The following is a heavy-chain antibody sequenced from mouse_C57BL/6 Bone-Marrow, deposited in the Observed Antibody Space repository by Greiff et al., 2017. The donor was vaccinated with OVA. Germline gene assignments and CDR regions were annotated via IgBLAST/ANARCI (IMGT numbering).Heavy chain of an antibody. V-gene: IGHV1-69*01. J-gene: IGHJ2*01. CDR3: ARSIYNYFDY. CDR1: GYTFTSYW. D-gene: IGHD2-12*01. CDR2: IDPSDSYT. Sequence: VQLQQPGAELVMPGASVKLSCKASGYTFTSYWMHWVKQRPGQGLEWIGEIDPSDSYTNYNQKFKGKSTLTVDKSSSTAYMQLSSLTSEDSAVYYCARSIYNYFDYWGQGTTLTVSS.